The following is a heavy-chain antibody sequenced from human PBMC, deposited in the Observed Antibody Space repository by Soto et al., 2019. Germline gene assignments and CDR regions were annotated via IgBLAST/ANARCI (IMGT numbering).Heavy chain of an antibody. CDR1: GYTFTSYG. D-gene: IGHD6-6*01. CDR2: ISAYNGNT. J-gene: IGHJ6*03. Sequence: ASVKVSCKASGYTFTSYGISWVRQAPGQGLEWMGWISAYNGNTNYAQKLQGRVTMTADTSTSTAYMERRILRSDDTAVYYGARGAARPYYYYYYMDVWGKGTTVTVSS. V-gene: IGHV1-18*01. CDR3: ARGAARPYYYYYYMDV.